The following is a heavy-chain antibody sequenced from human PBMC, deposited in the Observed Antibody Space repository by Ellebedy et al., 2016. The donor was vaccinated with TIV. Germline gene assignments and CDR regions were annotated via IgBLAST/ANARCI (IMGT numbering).Heavy chain of an antibody. J-gene: IGHJ5*02. CDR1: GYTFSSYA. Sequence: AASVKVSCKASGYTFSSYAMQWVRQAPGQRLEWMGWINAGNGNTKYSQKFQGRVTISRDTSASTAYMELNRLKSDDTAVYYCARAPSVVFGSGSYRFAPWGQGTLVTVSS. CDR3: ARAPSVVFGSGSYRFAP. D-gene: IGHD3-10*01. CDR2: INAGNGNT. V-gene: IGHV1-3*01.